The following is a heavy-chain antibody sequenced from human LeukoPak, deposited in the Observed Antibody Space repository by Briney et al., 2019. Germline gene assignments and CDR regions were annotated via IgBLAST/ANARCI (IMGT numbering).Heavy chain of an antibody. D-gene: IGHD6-19*01. CDR1: GFTFNTYG. V-gene: IGHV3-23*01. Sequence: AVSLRLSCAASGFTFNTYGMSWVRQAPGKGLEWVSSISGSGGTTYYADSVKGRLTISRDNSKTTLYLQMHSLRAEDTAVYYCAKSGSYSSAWYAGDWFDPWGQGTLVTVSS. CDR3: AKSGSYSSAWYAGDWFDP. J-gene: IGHJ5*02. CDR2: ISGSGGTT.